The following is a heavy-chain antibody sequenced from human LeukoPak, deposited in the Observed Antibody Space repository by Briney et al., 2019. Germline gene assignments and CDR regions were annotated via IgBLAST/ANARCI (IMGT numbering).Heavy chain of an antibody. CDR1: GGSISSYY. V-gene: IGHV4-59*01. D-gene: IGHD4-17*01. J-gene: IGHJ4*02. Sequence: KPSETLSLTCTVSGGSISSYYWSWIRQPPGKGLEWIEYIYYSGSTNYNPSLKSRVTISVDTSKNQFSLKLSSVTAADTAVYYCARSTVRRGPPVTHPRPFDYWGQGTLVTVSS. CDR2: IYYSGST. CDR3: ARSTVRRGPPVTHPRPFDY.